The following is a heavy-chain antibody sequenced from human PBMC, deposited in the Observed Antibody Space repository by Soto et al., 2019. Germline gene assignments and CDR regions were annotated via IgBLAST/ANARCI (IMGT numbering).Heavy chain of an antibody. CDR3: AKDTYYHDTTGYYVFDY. CDR1: EFNFSSYG. J-gene: IGHJ4*02. V-gene: IGHV3-30*18. CDR2: ISYDGSKE. Sequence: QVQLVESGGGVVQPGRSLTLSCAASEFNFSSYGIHWVRQAPGKGLEWVAVISYDGSKEHYADSVKGRFTITRDNSKNTLHLQMISLRADDTAVYYCAKDTYYHDTTGYYVFDYWGQGSLGTVSS. D-gene: IGHD3-22*01.